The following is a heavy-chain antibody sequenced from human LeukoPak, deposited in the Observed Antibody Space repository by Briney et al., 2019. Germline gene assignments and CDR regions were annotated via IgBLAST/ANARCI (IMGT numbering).Heavy chain of an antibody. CDR3: AANSADYNTLGSSYKV. J-gene: IGHJ4*02. Sequence: SETLSLTCTVSGGSISGYYWSWIRQPPGKGLEWIGYIYYSGSTNYNPSLKSRVTISVDTSKNHFSLKLSSVAAADTAVYYCAANSADYNTLGSSYKVWGQGTLVTVSS. V-gene: IGHV4-59*08. CDR1: GGSISGYY. CDR2: IYYSGST. D-gene: IGHD3-10*01.